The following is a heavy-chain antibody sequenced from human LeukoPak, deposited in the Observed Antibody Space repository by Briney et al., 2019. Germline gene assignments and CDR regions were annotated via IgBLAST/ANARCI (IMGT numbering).Heavy chain of an antibody. CDR3: ARDWGKGEYYFDY. D-gene: IGHD3-16*01. CDR1: GYTLTELS. Sequence: GASVKVSCKVSGYTLTELSMHWERQAPGKGLEWMGGFDPEDGETIYAQKFQGRVTMTTDTSTSTAYMELRSLRSDDTAVYYCARDWGKGEYYFDYWGQGTLVTVSS. V-gene: IGHV1-24*01. J-gene: IGHJ4*02. CDR2: FDPEDGET.